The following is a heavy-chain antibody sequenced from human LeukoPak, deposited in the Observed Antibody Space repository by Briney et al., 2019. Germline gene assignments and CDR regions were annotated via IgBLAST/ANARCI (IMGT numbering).Heavy chain of an antibody. Sequence: ASVKVSCKASGYTFTSFGISWVRQAPGQGLEWMVGISGYNGNTNYAQKLQGRVTMTTDTSTSTAYMELRSLRSDDTAVYYCAREDTRRGSRGYFDYWGQGTLVTVSS. CDR2: ISGYNGNT. CDR1: GYTFTSFG. J-gene: IGHJ4*02. CDR3: AREDTRRGSRGYFDY. D-gene: IGHD2-2*01. V-gene: IGHV1-18*01.